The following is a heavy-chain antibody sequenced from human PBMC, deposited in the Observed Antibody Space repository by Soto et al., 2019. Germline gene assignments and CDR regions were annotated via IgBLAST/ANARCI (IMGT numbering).Heavy chain of an antibody. V-gene: IGHV4-59*04. CDR2: IYYSGST. D-gene: IGHD3-22*01. CDR1: GGSFSHNY. J-gene: IGHJ4*02. CDR3: VGGYPWVGFDY. Sequence: PSETLSLTCTVSGGSFSHNYWSWIRQPPGKGLGWIGYIYYSGSTNYNPSLESRVTISTDTSKNQFSLKLSSVTATDTAVYICVGGYPWVGFDYWVQGTLVTVSS.